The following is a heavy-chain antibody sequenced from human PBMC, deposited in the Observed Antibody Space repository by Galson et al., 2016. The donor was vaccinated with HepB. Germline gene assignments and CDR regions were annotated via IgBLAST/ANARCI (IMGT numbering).Heavy chain of an antibody. V-gene: IGHV3-23*01. D-gene: IGHD1-26*01. CDR1: GFTFNKYG. CDR2: INVNGETT. CDR3: AGGTAWHHFNF. J-gene: IGHJ4*02. Sequence: SLRLSCAASGFTFNKYGMHWVRQAPGKGLEWVSSINVNGETTYYADSVKGRFTISRDNSKNTLYLQMSGLRVEDAAIYFCAGGTAWHHFNFWGQGSLVIVSS.